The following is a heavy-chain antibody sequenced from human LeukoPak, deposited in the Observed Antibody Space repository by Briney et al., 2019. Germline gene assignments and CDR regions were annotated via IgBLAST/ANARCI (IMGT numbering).Heavy chain of an antibody. Sequence: GGSLRLSCAASGFTFSSYAMIWVRQAPGKGLEWVSAISGSGGSTYYADSVKGRFTISRDNSKDTLYLQMNSLRAEDTAVYYCARYYYDSSGYYSNYFDYWGQGTLVTVSS. CDR1: GFTFSSYA. CDR2: ISGSGGST. J-gene: IGHJ4*02. V-gene: IGHV3-23*01. CDR3: ARYYYDSSGYYSNYFDY. D-gene: IGHD3-22*01.